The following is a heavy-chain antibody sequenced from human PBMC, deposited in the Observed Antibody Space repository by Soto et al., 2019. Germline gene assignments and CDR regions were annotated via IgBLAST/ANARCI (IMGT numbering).Heavy chain of an antibody. J-gene: IGHJ4*02. CDR2: ISAYNGNT. Sequence: QVQLVQSGAEVKKPGASVKVSCKASGYTFTSYGISWVRQAPGQGLEWMGWISAYNGNTNYAQKLQGRVTMTTDTSTSRGYMELRSVRSDDTAVYYCAGTRLGYCSSTSCYLFDYWGQGTLVTVSS. CDR3: AGTRLGYCSSTSCYLFDY. CDR1: GYTFTSYG. V-gene: IGHV1-18*01. D-gene: IGHD2-2*01.